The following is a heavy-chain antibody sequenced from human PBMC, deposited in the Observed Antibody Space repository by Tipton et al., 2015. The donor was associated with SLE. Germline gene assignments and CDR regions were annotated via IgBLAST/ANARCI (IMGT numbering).Heavy chain of an antibody. Sequence: SLRLSCAASGFTFSSYWMHWVRQAPGKGLVWVSRINSDGSSTSYADSVKGRFTISRDNAKNTLYLQMNSLRAEDTAVYYCARVTVAGGFDIWGQGTMVTVSS. CDR1: GFTFSSYW. CDR2: INSDGSST. D-gene: IGHD6-19*01. CDR3: ARVTVAGGFDI. V-gene: IGHV3-74*01. J-gene: IGHJ3*02.